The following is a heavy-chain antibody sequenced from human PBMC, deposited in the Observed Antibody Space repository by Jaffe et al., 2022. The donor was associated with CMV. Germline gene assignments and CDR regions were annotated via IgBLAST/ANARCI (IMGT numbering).Heavy chain of an antibody. J-gene: IGHJ5*02. CDR3: ARVNGGYCSGGSCKGNWFDP. V-gene: IGHV3-11*06. CDR1: GFTFSDYY. D-gene: IGHD2-15*01. Sequence: QVQLVESGGGLVKPGGSLRLSCAASGFTFSDYYMSWIRQAPGKGLEWVSYISSSSSYTNYADSVKGRFTISRDNAKNSLYLQMNSLRAEDTAVYYCARVNGGYCSGGSCKGNWFDPWGQGTLVTVSS. CDR2: ISSSSSYT.